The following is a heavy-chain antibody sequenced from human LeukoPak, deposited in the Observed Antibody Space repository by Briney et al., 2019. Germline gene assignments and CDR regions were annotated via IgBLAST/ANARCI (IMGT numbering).Heavy chain of an antibody. D-gene: IGHD4-23*01. CDR2: INTDGNTT. Sequence: GGSLRLSCAASGFTFSSYWMHWVRQVPGKGLVWASRINTDGNTTSYADSVKGRFTISRDNAVNTVYLQMNSLRDEDTAVYHCVSHVYGGSPFDIWGQGTMVTVSS. CDR1: GFTFSSYW. J-gene: IGHJ3*02. V-gene: IGHV3-74*01. CDR3: VSHVYGGSPFDI.